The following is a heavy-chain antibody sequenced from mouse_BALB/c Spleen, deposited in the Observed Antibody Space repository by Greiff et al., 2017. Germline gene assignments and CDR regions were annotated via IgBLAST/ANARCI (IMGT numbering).Heavy chain of an antibody. J-gene: IGHJ1*01. Sequence: EVQLQQSGPELVKPGASVKISCKASGYTFTDYNMHWVKQSHGKSLEWIGYIYPYNGGTGYNQKFKSKATLTVDHSSSTAYMELRSLTSEDSAVYYCARSGDWYCDVWGAGTTVTVSS. D-gene: IGHD3-2*02. V-gene: IGHV1S29*02. CDR2: IYPYNGGT. CDR1: GYTFTDYN. CDR3: ARSGDWYCDV.